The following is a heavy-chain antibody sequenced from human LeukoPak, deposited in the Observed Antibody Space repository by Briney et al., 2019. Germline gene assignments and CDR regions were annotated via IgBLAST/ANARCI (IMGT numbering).Heavy chain of an antibody. D-gene: IGHD3-22*01. Sequence: GASVKVSCKASGGTFSIYTISWVRQAPGQGLEWMGRIIPIVGIANYAQKFQGRVTITADKSTSTAYMELSSLRSEDTAVYYCARDSGHSSGYYLAGGGPFDYWGQGTLVTVSS. J-gene: IGHJ4*02. CDR1: GGTFSIYT. V-gene: IGHV1-69*04. CDR3: ARDSGHSSGYYLAGGGPFDY. CDR2: IIPIVGIA.